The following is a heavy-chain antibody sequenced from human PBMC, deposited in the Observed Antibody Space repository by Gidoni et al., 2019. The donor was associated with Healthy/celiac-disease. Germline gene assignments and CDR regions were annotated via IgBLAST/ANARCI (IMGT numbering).Heavy chain of an antibody. CDR3: AREGRYCSSTSCYRNWFDP. Sequence: QVQLVQSGAEVKKPGASVKVSCKASGYTFTSYGISWVRQAPGQGLEWMGWISAYNVNTNYAQKLQGRVTMTTDTSTSTAYMELRSLRSDDTAVYYCAREGRYCSSTSCYRNWFDPWGQGTLVTVSS. CDR1: GYTFTSYG. CDR2: ISAYNVNT. D-gene: IGHD2-2*01. V-gene: IGHV1-18*01. J-gene: IGHJ5*02.